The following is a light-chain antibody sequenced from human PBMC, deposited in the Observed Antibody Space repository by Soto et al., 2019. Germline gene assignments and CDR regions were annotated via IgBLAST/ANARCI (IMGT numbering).Light chain of an antibody. CDR1: SSDVGGYNY. CDR3: STHYV. V-gene: IGLV2-14*01. Sequence: QSVLTQPASVSGSPGQSITISCTGTSSDVGGYNYVSWYQQHPGKAPKLMIYEVSNRPSGVSNRFSGSKSGNTASLTISGLQAEDEADYYCSTHYVFGTGTKLTVL. J-gene: IGLJ1*01. CDR2: EVS.